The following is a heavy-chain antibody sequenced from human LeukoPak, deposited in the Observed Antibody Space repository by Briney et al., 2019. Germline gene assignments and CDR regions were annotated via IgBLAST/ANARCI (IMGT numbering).Heavy chain of an antibody. CDR3: ARWEVRLNAFEM. CDR1: GGSISSYY. CDR2: IYYSGST. J-gene: IGHJ3*02. Sequence: SETLSLTCTVSGGSISSYYWGWIRQPPGKGLEWIGSIYYSGSTYYNPSLKSRVTTSVDTSKNQFSLSLSSVTAADTAVYYCARWEVRLNAFEMWGQGTMVTVSS. V-gene: IGHV4-39*07. D-gene: IGHD3-10*01.